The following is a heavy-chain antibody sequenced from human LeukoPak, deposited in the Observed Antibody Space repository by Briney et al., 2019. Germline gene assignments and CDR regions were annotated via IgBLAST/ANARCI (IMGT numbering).Heavy chain of an antibody. CDR1: GYTFTGHY. CDR2: MDPNSGGT. J-gene: IGHJ4*02. D-gene: IGHD6-19*01. V-gene: IGHV1-2*02. Sequence: ASVKVSCKASGYTFTGHYLHWVRQAPGEGLGWMGWMDPNSGGTIYAQNFQGRVTMTRDTSNSTAYIQLGRLRFDDTAVYYCASGQWTDYWGQGTLVIVSS. CDR3: ASGQWTDY.